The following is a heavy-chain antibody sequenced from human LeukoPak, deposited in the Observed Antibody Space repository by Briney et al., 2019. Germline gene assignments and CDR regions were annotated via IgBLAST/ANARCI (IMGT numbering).Heavy chain of an antibody. CDR1: GFTFSSYA. Sequence: GGSLRLSCAASGFTFSSYAMSWVRQAPGKGLEWVPAISGSGGSTYYADSVKGRFTVSRDNSKNTLYLQMNSLRAEDTAVYYCAKLGYSYGYDYWGQGTLVTVSS. CDR3: AKLGYSYGYDY. J-gene: IGHJ4*02. CDR2: ISGSGGST. D-gene: IGHD5-18*01. V-gene: IGHV3-23*01.